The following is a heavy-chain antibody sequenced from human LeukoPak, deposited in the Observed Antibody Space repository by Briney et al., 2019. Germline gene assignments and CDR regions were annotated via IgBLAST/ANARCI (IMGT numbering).Heavy chain of an antibody. V-gene: IGHV4-59*02. Sequence: SETLSLTCTVSGDSVRSYYWSWIRQPPGKGLEWIGYIYHTGHTEYNPSLKSRVSISLDTSKSQFSLKLSSVTAADTAVYYCARHRFGHLFDTWGQGTLVTVSS. CDR1: GDSVRSYY. J-gene: IGHJ4*02. CDR3: ARHRFGHLFDT. D-gene: IGHD3-16*01. CDR2: IYHTGHT.